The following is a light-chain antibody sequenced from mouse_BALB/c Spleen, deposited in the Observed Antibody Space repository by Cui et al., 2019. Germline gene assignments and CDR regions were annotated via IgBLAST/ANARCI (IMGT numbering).Light chain of an antibody. V-gene: IGKV4-68*01. CDR3: QQWSSNPPT. J-gene: IGKJ5*01. CDR1: SSVSY. CDR2: LTS. Sequence: QLVLTQSPAPMSASQGEKVTMTCSASSSVSYMYWYQQRPRSSPKPWIYLTSNLASGVPARFSGSGSGTSYSLTISSVEAEDAATYYCQQWSSNPPTFGAGTKLELK.